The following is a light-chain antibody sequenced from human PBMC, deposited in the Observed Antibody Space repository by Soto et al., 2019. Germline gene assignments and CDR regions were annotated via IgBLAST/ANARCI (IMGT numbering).Light chain of an antibody. V-gene: IGLV2-14*01. CDR1: SSDVGGYNY. J-gene: IGLJ1*01. CDR2: EVS. CDR3: SSYTSSSTPYV. Sequence: QSALTQPASASGSPGQSITISCTGTSSDVGGYNYVSWYQQHPGKAPKLMIYEVSNRPSGVSNRFSGSKSGNTASLTISGLQAEDEADYYCSSYTSSSTPYVFGTGTKLNVL.